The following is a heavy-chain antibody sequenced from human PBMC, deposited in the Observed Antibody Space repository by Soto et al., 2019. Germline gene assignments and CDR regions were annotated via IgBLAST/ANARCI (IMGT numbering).Heavy chain of an antibody. CDR1: GFTFSTYA. D-gene: IGHD2-8*01. J-gene: IGHJ4*02. Sequence: VQLLESGGGLVQPGGSLRLSCAASGFTFSTYAMSWVRQAPGKGLEWVAGMVGNGGLISYGDSVKGRFTISRDNSNSILYLQMQRLRVEDTAVYYCAKDRQPDGLWPFDHWGQGTLVTVSS. CDR2: MVGNGGLI. V-gene: IGHV3-23*01. CDR3: AKDRQPDGLWPFDH.